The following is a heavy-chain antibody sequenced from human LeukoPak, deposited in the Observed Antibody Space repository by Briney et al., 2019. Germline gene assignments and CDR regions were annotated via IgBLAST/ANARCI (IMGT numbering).Heavy chain of an antibody. V-gene: IGHV1-69*13. Sequence: ASVKVSCKASGYTFTSYGISWVRQAPGQGLEWMGGIIPIFGTANYAQKFQGRVTITADESTSTAYMELSSLRSEDTAVYYCASCQGGDCSFDYWGQGTLVTVSS. J-gene: IGHJ4*02. CDR2: IIPIFGTA. CDR1: GYTFTSYG. D-gene: IGHD2-21*02. CDR3: ASCQGGDCSFDY.